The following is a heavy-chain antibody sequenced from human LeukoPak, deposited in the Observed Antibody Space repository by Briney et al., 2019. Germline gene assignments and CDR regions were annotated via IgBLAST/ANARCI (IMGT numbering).Heavy chain of an antibody. D-gene: IGHD2-15*01. J-gene: IGHJ6*02. Sequence: EASVKVSCKASGYTFTSYGISWVRQAPGQGLEWMGWISAYNGNTNYAQKLQGRVTMTTDTSTSTAYMELRSLRSDDTAVYYCARDRDIVVVVAATPNYYYGMDVWGQGTTVTVSS. CDR1: GYTFTSYG. CDR2: ISAYNGNT. CDR3: ARDRDIVVVVAATPNYYYGMDV. V-gene: IGHV1-18*01.